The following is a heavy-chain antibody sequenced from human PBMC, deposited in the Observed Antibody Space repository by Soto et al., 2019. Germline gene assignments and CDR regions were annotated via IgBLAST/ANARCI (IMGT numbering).Heavy chain of an antibody. CDR1: GFTFSSYA. CDR2: ISGSGGST. J-gene: IGHJ6*02. V-gene: IGHV3-23*01. CDR3: AFVYCSGGSCRDKAGNYYYYGMDV. D-gene: IGHD2-15*01. Sequence: EVQLLESGGGLVQPGGSLRLSCAASGFTFSSYAMSWVRQAPGKGLEWVSAISGSGGSTYYADSVKGRFTISRDNSKNTLYLQMNSLRAEDTAVYYCAFVYCSGGSCRDKAGNYYYYGMDVWGQGTTVTVSS.